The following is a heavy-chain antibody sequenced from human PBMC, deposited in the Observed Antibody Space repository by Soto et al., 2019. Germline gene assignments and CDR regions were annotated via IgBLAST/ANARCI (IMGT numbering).Heavy chain of an antibody. D-gene: IGHD3-9*01. CDR3: ARQDNDDWLLSNTWFDP. CDR1: RGSITNYF. V-gene: IGHV4-59*08. CDR2: ISYSGST. J-gene: IGHJ5*02. Sequence: PSETLSLTCTVSRGSITNYFWTWLRQSPGRGLEWIGYISYSGSTNYNPSLKSRVTISVDTSKNQFSLKLSSVTAADTAVYYCARQDNDDWLLSNTWFDPWGQGTLVTVSS.